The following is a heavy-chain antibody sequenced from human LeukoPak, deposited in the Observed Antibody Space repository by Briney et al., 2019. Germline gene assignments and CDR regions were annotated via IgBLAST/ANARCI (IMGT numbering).Heavy chain of an antibody. CDR3: ARITWTGVAY. Sequence: GGSLRLSCAASGFTFGGYWMSWVRQAPGKGLQWVADINEGGSQKFVVGSVKGRFTVSRDNARNSLYLHMNSLRVEDTATYYCARITWTGVAYWGQGTLVTVSS. D-gene: IGHD3/OR15-3a*01. V-gene: IGHV3-7*01. J-gene: IGHJ4*02. CDR1: GFTFGGYW. CDR2: INEGGSQK.